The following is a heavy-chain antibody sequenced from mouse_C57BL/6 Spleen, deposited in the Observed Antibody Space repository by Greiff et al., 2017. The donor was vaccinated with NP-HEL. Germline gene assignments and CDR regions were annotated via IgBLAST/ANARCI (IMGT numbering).Heavy chain of an antibody. CDR3: ARNWEVTANYYAMDY. J-gene: IGHJ4*01. CDR1: GFSLTSYA. V-gene: IGHV2-9-1*01. Sequence: VHLVESGPGLVAPSQSLSITCTVSGFSLTSYAISWVRQPPGKGLEWLGVIWTGGGTNYNSALKSRLSISKDNSKSQVFLKMNSLQTDDTARYYCARNWEVTANYYAMDYWGQGTSVTVSS. CDR2: IWTGGGT. D-gene: IGHD2-2*01.